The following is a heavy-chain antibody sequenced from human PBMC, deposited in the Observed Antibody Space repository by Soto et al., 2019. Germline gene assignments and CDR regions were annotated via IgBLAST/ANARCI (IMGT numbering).Heavy chain of an antibody. V-gene: IGHV1-58*02. Sequence: SVKVSCKASGFTFTSSAMQWVRQARGQRLEWIGWIVVGSGNTNYAQKFQERVTITRDMSTSTAYMELSSLRSEDTAVYYCAAAQDYDILTGYSLFDYWGQGTLVTVSS. CDR2: IVVGSGNT. D-gene: IGHD3-9*01. CDR1: GFTFTSSA. CDR3: AAAQDYDILTGYSLFDY. J-gene: IGHJ4*02.